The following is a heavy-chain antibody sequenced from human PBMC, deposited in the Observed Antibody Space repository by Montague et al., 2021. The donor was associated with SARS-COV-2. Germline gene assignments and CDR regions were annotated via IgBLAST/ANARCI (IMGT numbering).Heavy chain of an antibody. CDR3: ARECTYNWFDS. CDR1: GGSMNSYY. J-gene: IGHJ5*01. Sequence: SETLSLTCSVSGGSMNSYYWSWLRQTPGKGLEWIGYIYYRGSTNYNPSLKSRVTMSVDTSKNQFSLTLTSVTAADTAVYYCARECTYNWFDSWGQGTLVTVSS. V-gene: IGHV4-59*01. CDR2: IYYRGST. D-gene: IGHD1-1*01.